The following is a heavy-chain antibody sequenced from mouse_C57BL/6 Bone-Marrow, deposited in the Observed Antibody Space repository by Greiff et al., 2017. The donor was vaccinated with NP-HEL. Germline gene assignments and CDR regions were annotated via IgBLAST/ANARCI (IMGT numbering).Heavy chain of an antibody. CDR3: ARRDYGSSYWYFDV. CDR1: GYSFTGYY. V-gene: IGHV1-42*01. Sequence: EVMLVESGPELVKPGASVKISCKASGYSFTGYYMNWVKQSPEKSLEWIGEINPSTGGTTYNQKFKAKATLTVDKSSSTAYMQLKSLTSEDSAVYFCARRDYGSSYWYFDVWGTGTTVTVSS. J-gene: IGHJ1*03. CDR2: INPSTGGT. D-gene: IGHD1-1*01.